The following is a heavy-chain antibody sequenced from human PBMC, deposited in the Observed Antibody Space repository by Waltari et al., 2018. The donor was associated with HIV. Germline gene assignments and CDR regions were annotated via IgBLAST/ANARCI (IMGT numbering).Heavy chain of an antibody. D-gene: IGHD5-12*01. J-gene: IGHJ4*02. CDR3: ARDQRYSGYLDY. CDR1: GFTFSNYA. Sequence: QVQLVESGGGVVQPGRSLRLYCAASGFTFSNYAMHWVRQAPGKGLEWVAFISYDGSNQYYADSVKGRFTISRDNSKNTLYLQMNSLRPEDTAVYYCARDQRYSGYLDYWGQGILVTVSS. V-gene: IGHV3-30*01. CDR2: ISYDGSNQ.